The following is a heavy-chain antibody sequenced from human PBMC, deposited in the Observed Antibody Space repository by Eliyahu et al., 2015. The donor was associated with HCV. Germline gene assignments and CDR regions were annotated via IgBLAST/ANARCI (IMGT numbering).Heavy chain of an antibody. CDR2: ITNDGRAA. Sequence: EVQLVESGGGLIQPGGSLRLSXAAXGLTFSXXGMXWVRQAPGKGLVWLSHITNDGRAATYADSVKGRFTTSRDNAKNALYLHMDSLRDEDTAVYYCARGGYFSNGVFYSGLVYWGQGALVTVSS. CDR1: GLTFSXXG. J-gene: IGHJ4*02. CDR3: ARGGYFSNGVFYSGLVY. V-gene: IGHV3-74*01. D-gene: IGHD2-8*01.